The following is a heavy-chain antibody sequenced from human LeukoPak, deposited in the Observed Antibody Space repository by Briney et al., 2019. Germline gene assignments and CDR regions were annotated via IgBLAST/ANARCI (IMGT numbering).Heavy chain of an antibody. Sequence: SETLSLTCAVYGGSFSGYYWSWIRQPPGKGLEWIGEINHSGSTNYNPSLKSRVTISVDKPKNQFSLKLSSVTAADTAVYYCARLGRYCSSTSCATFDYWGQGTLVTVSS. CDR2: INHSGST. V-gene: IGHV4-34*01. CDR3: ARLGRYCSSTSCATFDY. J-gene: IGHJ4*02. D-gene: IGHD2-2*01. CDR1: GGSFSGYY.